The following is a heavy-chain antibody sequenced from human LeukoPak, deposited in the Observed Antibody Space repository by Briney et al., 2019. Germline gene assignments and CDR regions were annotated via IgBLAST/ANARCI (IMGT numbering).Heavy chain of an antibody. V-gene: IGHV3-21*01. D-gene: IGHD6-25*01. CDR2: ITSSSRYI. J-gene: IGHJ5*02. CDR1: GFTFSSYS. Sequence: KPGGSLRLSCAASGFTFSSYSMNWVRQAPGKGLEWVSSITSSSRYIYYADSVKGRFSISRDDARSSLYLQMNSLRVEDTAVYYCARERHTFDPWGQGTLVTVSS. CDR3: ARERHTFDP.